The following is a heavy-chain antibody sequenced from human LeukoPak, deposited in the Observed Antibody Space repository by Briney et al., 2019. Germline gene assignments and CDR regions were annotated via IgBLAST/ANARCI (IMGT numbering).Heavy chain of an antibody. J-gene: IGHJ4*02. CDR3: ARAPFRELPDY. CDR1: GFTFSSYD. V-gene: IGHV3-13*01. Sequence: GGSLRLSGAASGFTFSSYDMHWVRQATGKGLEWVSAIGTAGDTYYPGSVKGRFTISRENAKNSLYLQMNSLRAGDTAVYHCARAPFRELPDYWGQGTLVTVSS. D-gene: IGHD1-26*01. CDR2: IGTAGDT.